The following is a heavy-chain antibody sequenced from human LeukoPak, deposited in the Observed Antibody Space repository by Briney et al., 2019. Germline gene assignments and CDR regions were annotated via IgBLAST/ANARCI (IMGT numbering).Heavy chain of an antibody. CDR1: GFTFSSYW. CDR3: AELGITMIGGV. CDR2: IYSGGST. J-gene: IGHJ6*04. Sequence: GGSLRLSCAASGFTFSSYWMHWVRQAPGKGLEWVSVIYSGGSTYYADSVKGRFTISRDNAKNSLYLQMDSLRAEDTAVYYCAELGITMIGGVWGKGTTVTISS. V-gene: IGHV3-66*01. D-gene: IGHD3-10*02.